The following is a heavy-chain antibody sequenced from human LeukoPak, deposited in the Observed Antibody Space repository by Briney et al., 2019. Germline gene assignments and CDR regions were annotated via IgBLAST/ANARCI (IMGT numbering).Heavy chain of an antibody. D-gene: IGHD4-17*01. CDR3: ANLPLGDYAYYYYGMDV. J-gene: IGHJ6*02. Sequence: PGGALRLSRVASRFTFSRYEMNWVRQAPGKGREWVSYISRSGSTIYCADSVKGGFTISRDNAKNSLYPQMNSLRAKDTAVYYCANLPLGDYAYYYYGMDVWGQGTTVTVSS. CDR2: ISRSGSTI. CDR1: RFTFSRYE. V-gene: IGHV3-48*03.